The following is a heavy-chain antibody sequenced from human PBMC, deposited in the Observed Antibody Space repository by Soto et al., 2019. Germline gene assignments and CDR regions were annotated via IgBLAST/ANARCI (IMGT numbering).Heavy chain of an antibody. J-gene: IGHJ4*02. V-gene: IGHV4-4*02. CDR2: ISRSATT. Sequence: PSETLSLTCTVSGDSIDTTNWWAWVRQPPGKGLEWIGEISRSATTYYNPSLKSRVAMSVDTSKNQFSLRLTSVTAADTAVYFCARDRRQGIAHDGTYYFYHGAVFDSWGLGTPVTVSS. CDR3: ARDRRQGIAHDGTYYFYHGAVFDS. D-gene: IGHD3-22*01. CDR1: GDSIDTTNW.